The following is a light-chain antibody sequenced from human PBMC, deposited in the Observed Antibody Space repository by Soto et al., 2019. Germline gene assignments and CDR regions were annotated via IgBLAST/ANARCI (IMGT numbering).Light chain of an antibody. V-gene: IGLV1-44*01. CDR2: ANN. J-gene: IGLJ3*02. CDR3: EAWDDSLNGPV. CDR1: TSDIGSNT. Sequence: QLVLTQPPSASGTPGQKITISCSGSTSDIGSNTVNWYQQVPGTAPKLLIYANNQRPSGVPDRFSGSKSGTSAPLAISGLQSEDEADYYCEAWDDSLNGPVFGGGTKLTVL.